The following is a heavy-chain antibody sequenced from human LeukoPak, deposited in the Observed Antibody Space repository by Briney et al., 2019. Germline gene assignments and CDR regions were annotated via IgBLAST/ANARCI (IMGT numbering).Heavy chain of an antibody. V-gene: IGHV3-7*01. CDR1: GFTFSSYW. J-gene: IGHJ4*02. Sequence: PGRSLRLSCAASGFTFSSYWMSWVRQAPGKGLEWVANIKQDGSRIHYVDSVKGRFTISRDNAKNSLYLQMNSLRAEDTAVYYCARDPGIAAAGTVGYFDFWGQGTLVTVSS. CDR2: IKQDGSRI. CDR3: ARDPGIAAAGTVGYFDF. D-gene: IGHD6-13*01.